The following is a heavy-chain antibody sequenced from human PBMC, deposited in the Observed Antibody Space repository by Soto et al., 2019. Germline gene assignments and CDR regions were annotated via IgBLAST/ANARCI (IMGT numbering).Heavy chain of an antibody. CDR2: IYYSGST. V-gene: IGHV4-59*01. CDR3: ARYIGMRYCRGGSCRFDP. Sequence: QVQLQESGPGLVKPSETLSLTCTVSGGSISSYYWSWLRQPPGKGLEWIGYIYYSGSTNYNPYLKSRVTISVDTSKNQFSLKLSSVTAADTAVYYCARYIGMRYCRGGSCRFDPWGQGTLVTVSS. CDR1: GGSISSYY. D-gene: IGHD2-15*01. J-gene: IGHJ5*02.